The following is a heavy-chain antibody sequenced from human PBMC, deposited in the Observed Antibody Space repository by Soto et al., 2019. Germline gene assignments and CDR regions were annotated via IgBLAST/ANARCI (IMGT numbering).Heavy chain of an antibody. Sequence: QVQLVQSGAEVKKPGASVKVSCKASGYTFTSYGISWVRQAPGQGLAWMGGISAYNGNTNYAQKLQGRVTMTTDTATSTAYLELRSLRSDDTAVYYCSRDRSAIVVVVAATLTGYWGQGTLVTVSS. CDR2: ISAYNGNT. D-gene: IGHD2-15*01. CDR1: GYTFTSYG. J-gene: IGHJ4*02. V-gene: IGHV1-18*01. CDR3: SRDRSAIVVVVAATLTGY.